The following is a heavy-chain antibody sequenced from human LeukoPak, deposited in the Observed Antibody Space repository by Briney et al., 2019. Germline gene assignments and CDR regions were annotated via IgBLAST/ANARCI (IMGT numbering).Heavy chain of an antibody. CDR1: GFTFCSYW. Sequence: GGSLRLSCAASGFTFCSYWMHWFRQPPGKGLVWVSRLNEDGTTITYADSVKGRFTISRDNAKNRLYLQMNSLRVEDTAVYYCARSITGNAFDIWGQGTLVIVSS. J-gene: IGHJ3*02. CDR3: ARSITGNAFDI. V-gene: IGHV3-74*01. D-gene: IGHD1-20*01. CDR2: LNEDGTTI.